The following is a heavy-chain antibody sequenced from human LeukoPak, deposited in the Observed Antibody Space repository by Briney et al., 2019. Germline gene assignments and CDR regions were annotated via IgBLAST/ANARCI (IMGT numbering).Heavy chain of an antibody. CDR3: AKSVAIYFYYGLDV. Sequence: QAGGSLRLSCAASGFTFSSYAMSWVRQTPGKELEWVSAISGSGGSTYYADSVKGRFTISRDNSKNTLFLQMDSLRAEDTAPYYCAKSVAIYFYYGLDVWGQGTTVTVSS. CDR2: ISGSGGST. CDR1: GFTFSSYA. D-gene: IGHD3-3*01. J-gene: IGHJ6*02. V-gene: IGHV3-23*01.